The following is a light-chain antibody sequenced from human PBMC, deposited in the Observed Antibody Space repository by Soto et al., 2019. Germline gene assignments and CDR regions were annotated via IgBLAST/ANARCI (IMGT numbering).Light chain of an antibody. Sequence: EFVMTQSPSTLSVSPGNTVTLSCRANQTITSNLAWYQQKPGQPPTLLIYGASTRATGIPVRFSGSGSGTEFTLTISSLQSEDFAVYYCQHYNNWIASFGGGTKVDI. V-gene: IGKV3-15*01. CDR2: GAS. J-gene: IGKJ4*01. CDR1: QTITSN. CDR3: QHYNNWIAS.